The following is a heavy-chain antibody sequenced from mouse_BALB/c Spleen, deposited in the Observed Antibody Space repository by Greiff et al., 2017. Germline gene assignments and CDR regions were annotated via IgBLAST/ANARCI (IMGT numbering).Heavy chain of an antibody. CDR3: ARHPLRLYAMDY. CDR1: GFTFSSYG. D-gene: IGHD1-2*01. Sequence: EVQLVESGGDLVKPGGSLKLSCAASGFTFSSYGMSWVRQTPDKRLEWVATISSGGSYTYYPDSVKGRFTISRDNAKNTLYLQMSSLKSEDTAMYYCARHPLRLYAMDYWGQGTSVTVSS. V-gene: IGHV5-6*01. J-gene: IGHJ4*01. CDR2: ISSGGSYT.